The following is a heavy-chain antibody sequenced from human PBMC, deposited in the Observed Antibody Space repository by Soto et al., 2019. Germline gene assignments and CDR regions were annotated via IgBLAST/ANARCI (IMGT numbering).Heavy chain of an antibody. CDR1: GFTFSSYA. V-gene: IGHV3-30-3*01. Sequence: EQLVESGGGLVQPGGSLRVTCTASGFTFSSYAMHWVRQAPGKGLEWVAVISYDGSNKYYADSVKGRFTISRDNSKNTLYLQMNSLRAEDTAVYYCARDIDDSSGRYWGQGTLVTVSS. CDR2: ISYDGSNK. CDR3: ARDIDDSSGRY. D-gene: IGHD6-19*01. J-gene: IGHJ4*02.